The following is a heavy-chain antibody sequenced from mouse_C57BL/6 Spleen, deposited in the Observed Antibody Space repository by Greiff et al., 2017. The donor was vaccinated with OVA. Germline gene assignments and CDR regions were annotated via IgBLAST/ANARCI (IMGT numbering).Heavy chain of an antibody. J-gene: IGHJ1*03. CDR1: GFTFTSYC. Sequence: QVQLQQPGAELVGPGSSVKLSCKASGFTFTSYCMHWVKQRPIQGLEWIGNIDPSDSETHYNQKFKGKATLTVDKSSSTAYMQINSLTTEDSAVYYCARKGGGNYWVWGTGTTVTVST. D-gene: IGHD2-1*01. CDR3: ARKGGGNYWV. V-gene: IGHV1-52*01. CDR2: IDPSDSET.